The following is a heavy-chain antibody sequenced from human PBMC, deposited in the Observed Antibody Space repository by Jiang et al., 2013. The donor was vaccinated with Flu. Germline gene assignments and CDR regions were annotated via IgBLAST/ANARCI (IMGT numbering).Heavy chain of an antibody. V-gene: IGHV4-4*02. CDR2: IYHSGST. Sequence: GLVKPSGTLSLTCAVSGGSISSSNWWSWVRQPPGKGLEWIGEIYHSGSTNYNPSLKSRVTISVDKSKNQFSLKLSSVTAADTAVYYCASSGYSSSWERNRFDYWGQGTLVTVSS. J-gene: IGHJ4*02. CDR1: GGSISSSNW. D-gene: IGHD6-13*01. CDR3: ASSGYSSSWERNRFDY.